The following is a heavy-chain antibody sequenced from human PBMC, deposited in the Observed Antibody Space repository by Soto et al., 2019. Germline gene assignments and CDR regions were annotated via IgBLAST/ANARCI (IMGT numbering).Heavy chain of an antibody. Sequence: ASVKVSCKASGFTFTSSAMQWVRQARGQRLERIGWIVVGSGNTNYAQKYQERVTITRDMSTSTACMELSSLRAEDTAVYYCARKNYYYDSNGYYRPWGQGTLVTVSS. J-gene: IGHJ5*02. CDR2: IVVGSGNT. V-gene: IGHV1-58*02. D-gene: IGHD3-22*01. CDR3: ARKNYYYDSNGYYRP. CDR1: GFTFTSSA.